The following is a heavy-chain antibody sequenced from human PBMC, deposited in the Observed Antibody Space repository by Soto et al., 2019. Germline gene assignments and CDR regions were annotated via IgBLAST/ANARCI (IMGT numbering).Heavy chain of an antibody. CDR3: AKYYFASGSNWFDP. CDR1: GFTLSIND. Sequence: EVQLLESGGGLVQPGGSLRLSCAASGFTLSINDMSWVRQAPGKGLEWVSSISGSGGRTYYADSVKGRFTISRDNSKNTLYLQMSSLRVVGTAVYYCAKYYFASGSNWFDPWGRGTLVTVSS. J-gene: IGHJ5*02. D-gene: IGHD3-10*01. V-gene: IGHV3-23*01. CDR2: ISGSGGRT.